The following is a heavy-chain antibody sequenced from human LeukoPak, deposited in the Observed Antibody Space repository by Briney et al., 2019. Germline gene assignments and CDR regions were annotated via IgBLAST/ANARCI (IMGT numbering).Heavy chain of an antibody. CDR1: GYTISDYF. J-gene: IGHJ4*02. CDR3: AREEYSSSSGTDY. Sequence: ASVKVSCKASGYTISDYFMHWVRQAPGQGLEWMGWINPNTNGINYAQKFQGRVTMTRDTSISTAYMELSRLRSDDTAVYYCAREEYSSSSGTDYWGQGTLVTVSS. D-gene: IGHD6-6*01. CDR2: INPNTNGI. V-gene: IGHV1-2*02.